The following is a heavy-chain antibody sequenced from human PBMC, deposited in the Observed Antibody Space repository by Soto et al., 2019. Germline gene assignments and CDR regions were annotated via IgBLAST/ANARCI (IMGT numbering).Heavy chain of an antibody. CDR3: ARFRRDSGRSFNF. J-gene: IGHJ4*02. D-gene: IGHD1-26*01. CDR2: INPATRGT. Sequence: QVQLVQSGPEVRKPGASVKVSCQASGYLFTDYYIHWVRQAPGQGLEWIGWINPATRGTNYAQDFQGRVSVTRDTATNPVYLQLSSLTSDDTAVYFCARFRRDSGRSFNFWGQGTLVTVSS. V-gene: IGHV1-2*02. CDR1: GYLFTDYY.